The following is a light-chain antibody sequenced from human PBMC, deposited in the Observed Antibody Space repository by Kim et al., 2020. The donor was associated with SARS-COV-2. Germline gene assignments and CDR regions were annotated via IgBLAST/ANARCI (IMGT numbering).Light chain of an antibody. J-gene: IGKJ2*01. CDR2: WAS. CDR1: QGILDRSNNKNK. Sequence: IVMTQSPGSLALSLGERATINCKSSQGILDRSNNKNKLAWYQQKPGQPPKLLIYWASTRASGVPDRFSGSGSGTDFTLTISSLEAEDVADYYCQRYYYSPNTFGQGTKLEI. V-gene: IGKV4-1*01. CDR3: QRYYYSPNT.